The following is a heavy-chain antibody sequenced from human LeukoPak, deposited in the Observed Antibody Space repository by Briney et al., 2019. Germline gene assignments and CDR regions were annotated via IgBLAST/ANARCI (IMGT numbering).Heavy chain of an antibody. V-gene: IGHV1-69*13. CDR2: IIPIFGTA. D-gene: IGHD1-1*01. J-gene: IGHJ4*02. Sequence: ASVKVSCKASGGTFSSYAISWVRQAPGQGLEWMGGIIPIFGTANYAQKFQGRVTITADESTSTAYMELSSLRSEDTAVYYCARGGSNWNDDGDYWGQGTLVTVSS. CDR3: ARGGSNWNDDGDY. CDR1: GGTFSSYA.